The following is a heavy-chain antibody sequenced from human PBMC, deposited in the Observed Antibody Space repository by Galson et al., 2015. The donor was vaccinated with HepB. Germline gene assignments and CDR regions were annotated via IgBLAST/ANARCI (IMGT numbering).Heavy chain of an antibody. CDR3: AKGKVLRYFDWLLPTGGFFDY. Sequence: SLRLSCAASGFTFSSYAMSWVRQAPGKGLEWVSAISGSGGSTYYADSVKGRFTISRDNSKNTLYLQMNSLRAEDTAVYYCAKGKVLRYFDWLLPTGGFFDYWGQGTLVTVSS. CDR2: ISGSGGST. V-gene: IGHV3-23*01. J-gene: IGHJ4*02. D-gene: IGHD3-9*01. CDR1: GFTFSSYA.